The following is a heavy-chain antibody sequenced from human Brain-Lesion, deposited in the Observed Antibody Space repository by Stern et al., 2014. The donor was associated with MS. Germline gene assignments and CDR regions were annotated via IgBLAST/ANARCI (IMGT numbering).Heavy chain of an antibody. J-gene: IGHJ5*02. CDR2: IIPIFGLP. D-gene: IGHD5-18*01. V-gene: IGHV1-69*17. CDR1: GGTFGTYP. Sequence: QVQLVESGPEVKKPGSSVQVSCKASGGTFGTYPITWLRQAPGQGLEWMGRIIPIFGLPNYAQKFQGRVTITADRSTTTVYMKLSSLKSDDAAVYYCAKDGPALVTNWFDPWGRGTLVTVSS. CDR3: AKDGPALVTNWFDP.